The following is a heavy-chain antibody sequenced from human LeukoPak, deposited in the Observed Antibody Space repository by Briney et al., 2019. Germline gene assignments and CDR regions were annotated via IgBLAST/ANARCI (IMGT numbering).Heavy chain of an antibody. V-gene: IGHV3-11*01. Sequence: PGGSRRLAWAADGFTIRDYFMSWVRQAPGKGLECVSYIHPSGAALYYADSVTGPFTVSRDNRQHSLSLQLRSLRAEDTALYYCARAAYNWNWGQGTLVTVSS. CDR1: GFTIRDYF. CDR3: ARAAYNWN. J-gene: IGHJ4*02. D-gene: IGHD1-20*01. CDR2: IHPSGAAL.